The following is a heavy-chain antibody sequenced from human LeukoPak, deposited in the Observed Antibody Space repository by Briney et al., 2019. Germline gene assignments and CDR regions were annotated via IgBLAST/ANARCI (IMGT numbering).Heavy chain of an antibody. CDR3: ATGSGSYFGVY. J-gene: IGHJ4*02. CDR1: GSTFSSYA. D-gene: IGHD3-10*01. CDR2: MNPNSGNT. Sequence: ASVKVSCKASGSTFSSYAISWVRQAPGQGLEWMGWMNPNSGNTGYAQKFQGRVTMTRNTSISTAYMELSSLRSEDTAVYYCATGSGSYFGVYWGQGTLVTVSS. V-gene: IGHV1-8*02.